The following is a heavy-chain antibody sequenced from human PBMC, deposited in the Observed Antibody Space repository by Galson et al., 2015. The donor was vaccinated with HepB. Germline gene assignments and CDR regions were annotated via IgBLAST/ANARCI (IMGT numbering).Heavy chain of an antibody. CDR1: GFTFSSYS. Sequence: SLRLSCAASGFTFSSYSMNWVRQAPGKGLEWVSSISSSSSYIYYADSVKGRFTISRDNAKNSLYLQMNSLRAEDTAVYYCARDSGPSYEDWFDPWGQGTLVTVSS. D-gene: IGHD2-21*01. CDR3: ARDSGPSYEDWFDP. CDR2: ISSSSSYI. J-gene: IGHJ5*02. V-gene: IGHV3-21*01.